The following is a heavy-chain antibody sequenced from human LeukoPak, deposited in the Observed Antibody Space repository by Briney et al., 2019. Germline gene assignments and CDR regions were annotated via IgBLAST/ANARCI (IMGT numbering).Heavy chain of an antibody. V-gene: IGHV1-18*01. CDR2: INPNSGNT. D-gene: IGHD2/OR15-2a*01. Sequence: ASVKVSCKASDYTFTSYGISWVRQAPGQGLEWMGWINPNSGNTNFAQKFTGRVSMTRDTSINTAYLHLASLRSDDTAVYYCTNFGYCNTRSFLGDHGGQGPRVTV. CDR1: DYTFTSYG. CDR3: TNFGYCNTRSFLGDH. J-gene: IGHJ4*02.